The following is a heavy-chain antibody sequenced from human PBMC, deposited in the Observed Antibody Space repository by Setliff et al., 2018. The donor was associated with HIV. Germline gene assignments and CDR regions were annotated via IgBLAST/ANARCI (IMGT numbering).Heavy chain of an antibody. CDR1: GGSISSHY. Sequence: LSLTCTVSGGSISSHYWSWIRQPPGKGLEWIGSIYYSGSTNYNPSLKSRVTISVDTSKNQFSLKLSSVTAADTAVYYCARGGTVLPPGAFDIWGQGTMVTVSS. J-gene: IGHJ3*02. CDR3: ARGGTVLPPGAFDI. D-gene: IGHD2-15*01. V-gene: IGHV4-59*11. CDR2: IYYSGST.